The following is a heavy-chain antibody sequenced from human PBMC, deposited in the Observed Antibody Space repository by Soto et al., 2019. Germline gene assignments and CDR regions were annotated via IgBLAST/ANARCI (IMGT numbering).Heavy chain of an antibody. D-gene: IGHD2-21*02. CDR3: ARDPYCGGDCYGDY. CDR1: GFTFSSYS. Sequence: ESGGGLVKPGGSLRLSCAASGFTFSSYSMNWVRQAPGKGLEWVSSISSSSSYIYYADSVKGRFTISRDNAKNSLYLQMNSLRAEDTAVYYCARDPYCGGDCYGDYWGQGTLVTVSS. V-gene: IGHV3-21*01. J-gene: IGHJ4*02. CDR2: ISSSSSYI.